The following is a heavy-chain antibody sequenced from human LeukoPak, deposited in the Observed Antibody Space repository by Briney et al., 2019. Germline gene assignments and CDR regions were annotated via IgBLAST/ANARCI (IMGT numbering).Heavy chain of an antibody. J-gene: IGHJ4*02. CDR2: IKQDGSEK. CDR1: GFTFNSFW. V-gene: IGHV3-7*01. D-gene: IGHD2-21*01. CDR3: ARGPSYCGGDCYYYFDY. Sequence: GGSLRLSCAASGFTFNSFWMSWVRQAPGKGLEWVANIKQDGSEKYYVDSVKGRFTISRDNAKNSLYLQMNSLRAEDTAVYYCARGPSYCGGDCYYYFDYWGQGTLVTVSS.